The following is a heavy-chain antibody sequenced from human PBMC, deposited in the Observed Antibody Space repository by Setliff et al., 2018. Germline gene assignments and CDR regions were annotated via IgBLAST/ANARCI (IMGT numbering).Heavy chain of an antibody. J-gene: IGHJ6*02. CDR2: IKSITDGGTT. CDR1: GFSFSNTW. D-gene: IGHD5-18*01. CDR3: ISLWLGYYGLDV. Sequence: PGGSLRLSCAASGFSFSNTWMNWVRQAPGRGLEWVGRIKSITDGGTTDYAAPVKGRFTISRDDSKTTLYLQMNSLKTEDTAVYYCISLWLGYYGLDVWGQGTTVTVSS. V-gene: IGHV3-15*01.